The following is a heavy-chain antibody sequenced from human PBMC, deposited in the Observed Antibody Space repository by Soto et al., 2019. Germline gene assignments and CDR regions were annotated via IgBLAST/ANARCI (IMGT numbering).Heavy chain of an antibody. Sequence: QLQLQESGPGLVKPSETLSLTCTVSGGSISSSSYYWGWIRQPPGKGLEWIGSMYYSGSTYYNPTLRCRITISVDTSKNQFSLKRRSVTAADTAVYYCATHRYYDFVNWFDPWGQGTLVTVSS. J-gene: IGHJ5*02. CDR3: ATHRYYDFVNWFDP. D-gene: IGHD3-3*01. CDR1: GGSISSSSYY. V-gene: IGHV4-39*01. CDR2: MYYSGST.